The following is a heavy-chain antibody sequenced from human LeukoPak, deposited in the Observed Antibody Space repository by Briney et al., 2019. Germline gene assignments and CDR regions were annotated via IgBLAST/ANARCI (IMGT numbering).Heavy chain of an antibody. D-gene: IGHD4-23*01. Sequence: GGSLRLSCAASGFSFSDYYMSWIRQAPGKGLEWVGRIRGKSDVGTTDYAAPVKGRFTILRDDSKNTLYLQMNSLKTEDTAVYYCTTALGGNGKIDYWSQGTLVTVSS. CDR2: IRGKSDVGTT. J-gene: IGHJ4*02. V-gene: IGHV3-15*01. CDR3: TTALGGNGKIDY. CDR1: GFSFSDYY.